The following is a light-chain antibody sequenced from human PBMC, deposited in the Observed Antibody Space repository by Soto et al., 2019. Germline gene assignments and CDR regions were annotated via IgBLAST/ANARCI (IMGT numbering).Light chain of an antibody. V-gene: IGKV3-20*01. CDR2: GAS. CDR1: QSVSSSY. J-gene: IGKJ4*01. Sequence: EIVLRQSPGTLSLSPGERATLSFRASQSVSSSYLAWYQQKPGQAPRLLIYGASSRATGIPDRFSGSGSGTDFTLSISRLEPEDFAVYYCQQYGSSPPLTFGGGTKVDI. CDR3: QQYGSSPPLT.